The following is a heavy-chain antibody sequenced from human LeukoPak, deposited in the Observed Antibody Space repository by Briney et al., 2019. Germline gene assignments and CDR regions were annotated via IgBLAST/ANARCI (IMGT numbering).Heavy chain of an antibody. J-gene: IGHJ4*02. D-gene: IGHD2-15*01. Sequence: PGGSLRLSCAASGFTFSSYAMSWVRQAPGKGLEWVSAISGSGGSTYYADSVKGRFTISRDNSKNTLYPQMNSLRAEDTAVHYCAKVPVAALYYFDYWGQGTLVTVSS. CDR1: GFTFSSYA. CDR3: AKVPVAALYYFDY. CDR2: ISGSGGST. V-gene: IGHV3-23*01.